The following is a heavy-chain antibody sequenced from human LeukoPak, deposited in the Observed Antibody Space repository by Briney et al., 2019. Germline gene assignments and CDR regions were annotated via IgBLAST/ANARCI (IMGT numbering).Heavy chain of an antibody. CDR3: ARSKGLRFGVWYFDL. CDR1: GFTFSSYG. J-gene: IGHJ2*01. Sequence: GGSLRLSCAASGFTFSSYGMHWVRQAPGKGLEWVAVISYDGSNKYYADSVKGRFTISRDNAKNSLYLQMNSLRAEDTAVYYCARSKGLRFGVWYFDLWSRGTLVTVSS. V-gene: IGHV3-30*03. D-gene: IGHD5-12*01. CDR2: ISYDGSNK.